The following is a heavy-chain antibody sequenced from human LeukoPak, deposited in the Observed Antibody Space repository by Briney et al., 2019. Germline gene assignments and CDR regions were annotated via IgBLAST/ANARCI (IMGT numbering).Heavy chain of an antibody. CDR2: INPNSGGT. Sequence: ASVKVSCKASGYTFTGYYMHWVRQAPGQGLEWMGWINPNSGGTNYAQKFQGRVTMTRDTSISTAYMELSRLRSDDTAVYYCAREGVYCGGDCYSPQGLHWYFDLWGRGTLVTVSS. CDR3: AREGVYCGGDCYSPQGLHWYFDL. D-gene: IGHD2-21*02. V-gene: IGHV1-2*02. CDR1: GYTFTGYY. J-gene: IGHJ2*01.